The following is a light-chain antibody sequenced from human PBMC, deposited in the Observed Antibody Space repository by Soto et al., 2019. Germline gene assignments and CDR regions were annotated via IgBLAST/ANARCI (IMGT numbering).Light chain of an antibody. CDR3: QQYKDWPPLT. V-gene: IGKV3D-15*01. J-gene: IGKJ4*01. Sequence: EILMTQSPLTLSVSPGEGATLSCRASQNINSNLAWYQQRPGQAPRVLIYGASIRASGIPNRFSGSGSGTDFTLTINRLEPDDFAVYYCQQYKDWPPLTFGGGTRVESK. CDR1: QNINSN. CDR2: GAS.